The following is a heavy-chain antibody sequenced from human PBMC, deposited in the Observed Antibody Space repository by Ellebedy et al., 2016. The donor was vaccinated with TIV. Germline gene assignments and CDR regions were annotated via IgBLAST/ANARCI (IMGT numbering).Heavy chain of an antibody. V-gene: IGHV1-8*03. D-gene: IGHD3-10*01. CDR2: LNPNSGNT. CDR3: ARVYGSGSYLYYYYGMDV. J-gene: IGHJ6*02. CDR1: GYTFTSYD. Sequence: AASVKVSCKASGYTFTSYDINWVRQATGQGLEWMGWLNPNSGNTGYAQKFQGRVTITRNTSISTAYMELSSLRSEDTAVYYCARVYGSGSYLYYYYGMDVWGQGTTVTVSS.